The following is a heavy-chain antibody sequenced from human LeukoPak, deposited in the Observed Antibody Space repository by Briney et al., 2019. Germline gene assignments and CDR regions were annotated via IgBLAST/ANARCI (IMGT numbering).Heavy chain of an antibody. D-gene: IGHD3-10*01. CDR1: GYTFTSYA. Sequence: ASVKVSCKASGYTFTSYAMNWVRQAPGQGLEWMGWINTKNGNPTYAQGFTGRFVFSLDTSVSTAYLQISSLKAEDTAVYYCARDPPEVRGVINWFDPWGQGTLVTVSS. V-gene: IGHV7-4-1*02. CDR2: INTKNGNP. J-gene: IGHJ5*02. CDR3: ARDPPEVRGVINWFDP.